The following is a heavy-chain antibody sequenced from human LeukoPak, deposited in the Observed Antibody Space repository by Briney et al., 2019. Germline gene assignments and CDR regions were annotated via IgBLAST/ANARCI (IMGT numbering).Heavy chain of an antibody. Sequence: ASVKVSCKASGYTFTGYYMHWVRQAPGQGLEWMGWINPNSGGTNYAQKFQGRVTMTRDTSISTAYMELSRLRSDDTAVYYCARGDTAMAYYFDYWGQGTLVTVSS. J-gene: IGHJ4*02. V-gene: IGHV1-2*02. CDR3: ARGDTAMAYYFDY. CDR2: INPNSGGT. D-gene: IGHD5-18*01. CDR1: GYTFTGYY.